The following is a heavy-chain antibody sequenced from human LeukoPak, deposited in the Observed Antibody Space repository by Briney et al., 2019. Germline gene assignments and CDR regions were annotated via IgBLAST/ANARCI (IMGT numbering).Heavy chain of an antibody. V-gene: IGHV3-23*01. J-gene: IGHJ4*02. D-gene: IGHD3-3*01. CDR1: GFTFSSYA. CDR2: ISGSGGST. CDR3: AKVYDFWSGYYNPYYFDY. Sequence: GGSLRLSCAASGFTFSSYAMSWVRQAPGKGLEWVSAISGSGGSTYYADSVKGRFTISRDNSKNTLYLQMNSLRAEDTAVYYCAKVYDFWSGYYNPYYFDYWGQGTLVTVSS.